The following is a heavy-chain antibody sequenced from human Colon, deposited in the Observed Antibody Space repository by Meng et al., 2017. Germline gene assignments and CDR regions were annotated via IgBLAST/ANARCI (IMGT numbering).Heavy chain of an antibody. V-gene: IGHV3-7*01. D-gene: IGHD2-15*01. CDR2: IKQDGSDK. Sequence: GGSLRSSCAAPGFSFSTTWMSWVRQAPGKGLEWVANIKQDGSDKNYVDSVKGRFSMSRDNAKNSLYLQMNSLRAEDTAVYYCVRGGGTGAFWGQGTLVTVSS. CDR1: GFSFSTTW. J-gene: IGHJ4*02. CDR3: VRGGGTGAF.